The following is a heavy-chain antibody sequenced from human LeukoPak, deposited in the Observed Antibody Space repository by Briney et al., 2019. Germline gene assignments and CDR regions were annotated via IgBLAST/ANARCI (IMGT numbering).Heavy chain of an antibody. Sequence: SVTVSCKASGGTFSSYAISWVRQAPGEGLEWMGGIIPIFGTANYAQKFQGRVTITTDESTSTAYMELSSLRSEDTAVYYCARDRITGTSWFDPWGQGTLVTVSS. CDR2: IIPIFGTA. V-gene: IGHV1-69*05. D-gene: IGHD1-7*01. J-gene: IGHJ5*02. CDR3: ARDRITGTSWFDP. CDR1: GGTFSSYA.